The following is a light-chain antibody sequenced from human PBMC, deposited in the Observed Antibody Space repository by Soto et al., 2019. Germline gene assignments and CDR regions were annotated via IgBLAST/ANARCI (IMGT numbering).Light chain of an antibody. CDR1: QGLSSG. J-gene: IGKJ4*01. V-gene: IGKV1-13*02. CDR3: QQFNSYPPLT. Sequence: AIQLTQSPSSLSASVGDRVTITCRASQGLSSGLAWYQQKPGKAPKLLIYDASSLESGVPSRFSGSGSGTDFTLTISSLQPEDFATYYCQQFNSYPPLTFGGGTKVDIK. CDR2: DAS.